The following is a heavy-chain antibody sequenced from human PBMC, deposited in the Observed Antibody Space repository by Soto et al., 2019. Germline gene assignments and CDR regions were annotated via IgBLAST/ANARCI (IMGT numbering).Heavy chain of an antibody. CDR1: GIIVSDTW. Sequence: GGSLRLSCAASGIIVSDTWMNWVRQAPGKGLEWVSSMSSSSIYIYYAESVKGRFTSSRDNAKNSLYLQMDSLRAEDSAVYYCARVHSGGRVYGMDVWGQGTTVTVSS. CDR2: MSSSSIYI. CDR3: ARVHSGGRVYGMDV. V-gene: IGHV3-21*01. D-gene: IGHD2-21*01. J-gene: IGHJ6*02.